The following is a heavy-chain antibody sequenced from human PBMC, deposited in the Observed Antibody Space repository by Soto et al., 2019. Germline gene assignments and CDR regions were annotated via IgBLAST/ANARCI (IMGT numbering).Heavy chain of an antibody. CDR1: GGSFSGYY. V-gene: IGHV4-34*01. CDR2: INHSGST. D-gene: IGHD3-3*01. J-gene: IGHJ4*02. Sequence: SETLFLTCAVYGGSFSGYYWSWIRQPPGKGLEWIGEINHSGSTNYNPSLKSRVTISVDTSKNQFSLKLSSVTAADTAVYYCARVDFWSGYYFDYWGQGTLVTVSS. CDR3: ARVDFWSGYYFDY.